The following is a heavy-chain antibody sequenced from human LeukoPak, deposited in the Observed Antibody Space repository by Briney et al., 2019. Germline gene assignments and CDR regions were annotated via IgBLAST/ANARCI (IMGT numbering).Heavy chain of an antibody. J-gene: IGHJ4*02. D-gene: IGHD1-26*01. V-gene: IGHV1-24*01. CDR1: GYTLTELS. CDR2: FDPEDGET. CDR3: ATDGIRGSNELFDY. Sequence: GASVKVSCKVSGYTLTELSMHWVRQAPGKGLEWMGGFDPEDGETIYAQKFQGRVTMTEDTSTDTAYMELSSLRSEDTAVYYCATDGIRGSNELFDYWGQGTLVTVSS.